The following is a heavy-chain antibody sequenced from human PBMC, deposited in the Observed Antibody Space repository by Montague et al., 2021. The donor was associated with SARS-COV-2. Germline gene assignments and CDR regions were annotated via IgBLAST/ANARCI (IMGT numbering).Heavy chain of an antibody. Sequence: SETLSLTCAVYGGSFNDYYWTWVRQPPGKGLEWIGEINHRGGIKYNPSLQNRVTISVDKSKNQFSLKLTSVTAADTAMYYCARGQVTDFFVRIVRPAAGSLDSWGRGTTVTVSS. J-gene: IGHJ3*01. V-gene: IGHV4-34*01. CDR2: INHRGGI. CDR1: GGSFNDYY. D-gene: IGHD3-3*01. CDR3: ARGQVTDFFVRIVRPAAGSLDS.